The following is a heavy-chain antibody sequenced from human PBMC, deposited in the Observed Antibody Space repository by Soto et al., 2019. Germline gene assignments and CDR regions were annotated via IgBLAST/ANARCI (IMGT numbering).Heavy chain of an antibody. J-gene: IGHJ6*02. Sequence: PGGTLTLTCAASGFTFRSYAMSWVRQAPGKGLEWVSVISGSTGKTYYADSVKGRFTISRDNSKNTLSLQMNSLRGDDTAVYFCAKNRGSGSPYYYNIDFWGQGTMVTVSS. CDR2: ISGSTGKT. CDR3: AKNRGSGSPYYYNIDF. D-gene: IGHD3-10*01. CDR1: GFTFRSYA. V-gene: IGHV3-23*01.